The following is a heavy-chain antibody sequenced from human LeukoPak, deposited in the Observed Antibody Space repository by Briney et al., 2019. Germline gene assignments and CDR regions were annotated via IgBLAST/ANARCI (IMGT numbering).Heavy chain of an antibody. CDR2: IYYSGST. CDR3: AREYNYYFDY. V-gene: IGHV4-59*01. J-gene: IGHJ4*02. CDR1: GGSISSYY. D-gene: IGHD1-14*01. Sequence: SETLSLTCTVSGGSISSYYWSWIRQPPGKGLEWIGYIYYSGSTNYNPPLKRRVTISVDTSKNQFSLKLSSVTAADTAVYYCAREYNYYFDYWGQGILVTVSS.